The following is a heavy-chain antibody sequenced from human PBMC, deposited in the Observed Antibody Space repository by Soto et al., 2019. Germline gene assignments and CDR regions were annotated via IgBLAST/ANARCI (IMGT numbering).Heavy chain of an antibody. Sequence: GGSLRLSCTASGFTFSTSAMSWVRRAPGRGLEWVSGISGSGAGTYYADSVKGRFTISRDNSKNTLYLQMSGLRAEDAAVYYCAKGPTVFGAVISFDYYYGMHVWGQGTPVTVSS. J-gene: IGHJ6*02. CDR3: AKGPTVFGAVISFDYYYGMHV. CDR2: ISGSGAGT. CDR1: GFTFSTSA. V-gene: IGHV3-23*01. D-gene: IGHD3-3*01.